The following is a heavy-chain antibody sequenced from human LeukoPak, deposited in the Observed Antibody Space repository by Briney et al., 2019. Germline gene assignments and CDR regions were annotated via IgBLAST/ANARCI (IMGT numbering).Heavy chain of an antibody. CDR2: IYRTGKT. D-gene: IGHD3/OR15-3a*01. CDR3: ARDWTRNHNFDQ. CDR1: GASISDWY. V-gene: IGHV4-4*07. J-gene: IGHJ4*02. Sequence: KPSETLSLTCTVSGASISDWYWSWIRQPAGKGLEWIGRIYRTGKTNYNPSLESRVTLSVDTSKNQFSLSLSSVTAADTAVYFCARDWTRNHNFDQWGQGILVTASS.